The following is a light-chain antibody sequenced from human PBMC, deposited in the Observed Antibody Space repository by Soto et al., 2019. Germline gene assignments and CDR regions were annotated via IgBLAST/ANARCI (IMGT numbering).Light chain of an antibody. Sequence: SVLTQPASVSGSPGQSITISCTGTSSDVGGYNFVSWYQQHPGKAPKLMIYDVSNRPSGVSDRFSGSKSGNTASLTIFGLQAEDEADYYCSSYATSILEVFGTGTKVTVL. CDR2: DVS. J-gene: IGLJ1*01. CDR1: SSDVGGYNF. V-gene: IGLV2-14*03. CDR3: SSYATSILEV.